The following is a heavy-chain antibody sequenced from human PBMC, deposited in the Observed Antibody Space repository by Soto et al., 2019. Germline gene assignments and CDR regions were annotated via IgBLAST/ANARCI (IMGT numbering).Heavy chain of an antibody. J-gene: IGHJ4*02. D-gene: IGHD2-2*02. CDR3: ARVPYCSSTSCYSYYFDY. Sequence: GGSLRLSCAASGFTFSDYYMSWIRQAPGKGLEWVSYISSSSSYTNYADSVKGRFTISRDNAKNSLYLQMNSLRAEDTAVYYCARVPYCSSTSCYSYYFDYWGQGTLVTVSS. CDR1: GFTFSDYY. CDR2: ISSSSSYT. V-gene: IGHV3-11*06.